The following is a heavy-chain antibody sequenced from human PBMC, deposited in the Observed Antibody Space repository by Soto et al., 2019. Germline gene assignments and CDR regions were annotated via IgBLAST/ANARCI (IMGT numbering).Heavy chain of an antibody. J-gene: IGHJ6*03. D-gene: IGHD2-15*01. CDR3: ARASEGYCSGGSCYLGGGYYYYYYMDV. CDR1: GGSISSYY. Sequence: SETLSLTCTVSGGSISSYYWSWIRQPPGKGLEWIGYIYYSGSTNYNPSLKSRVTISVDTSKNQFSLKLSSVTAADTAVYYCARASEGYCSGGSCYLGGGYYYYYYMDVWGKGTTVT. CDR2: IYYSGST. V-gene: IGHV4-59*01.